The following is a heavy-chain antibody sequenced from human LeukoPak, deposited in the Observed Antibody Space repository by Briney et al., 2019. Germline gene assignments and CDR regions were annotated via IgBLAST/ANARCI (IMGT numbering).Heavy chain of an antibody. CDR2: LNGDGTNI. J-gene: IGHJ4*02. CDR3: AKEGRSLQTY. V-gene: IGHV3-74*01. CDR1: GFTFSNYW. D-gene: IGHD5-24*01. Sequence: GGSLRLSCVASGFTFSNYWMQWVRQVPGKGLVWVSRLNGDGTNIIYADSVKGRFTISRDNAKNSLYLQMNSLRVEDTAVYYCAKEGRSLQTYWGQGTLVTVSS.